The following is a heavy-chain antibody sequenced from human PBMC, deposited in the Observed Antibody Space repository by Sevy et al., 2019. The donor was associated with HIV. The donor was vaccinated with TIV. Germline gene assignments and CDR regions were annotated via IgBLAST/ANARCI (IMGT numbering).Heavy chain of an antibody. V-gene: IGHV4-59*01. CDR1: GGSISSYY. CDR3: ARGLSYGSGSYYRYYYYMDV. Sequence: SETLSLTCTVSGGSISSYYWSWIRQPPGKGLEWIGYIYYSGSTNYNPSLKSRVTISVDTSKNQFSLKLSSVTAADTAVYYCARGLSYGSGSYYRYYYYMDVWGKETTVTVSS. CDR2: IYYSGST. D-gene: IGHD3-10*01. J-gene: IGHJ6*03.